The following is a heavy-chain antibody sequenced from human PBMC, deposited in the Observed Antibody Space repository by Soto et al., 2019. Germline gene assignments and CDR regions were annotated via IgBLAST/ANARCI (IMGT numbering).Heavy chain of an antibody. V-gene: IGHV1-46*01. Sequence: APVKVSCKASGYTFTSYYMHWVRQAPGQGLEWMGIINPSGGSTSYAQKFQGRVTMTRDTSTSTVYMELSSLRSEDTAVYYCAREQDCSGGSCYPPLYGMDVWGQGTTVTVSS. D-gene: IGHD2-15*01. J-gene: IGHJ6*02. CDR1: GYTFTSYY. CDR2: INPSGGST. CDR3: AREQDCSGGSCYPPLYGMDV.